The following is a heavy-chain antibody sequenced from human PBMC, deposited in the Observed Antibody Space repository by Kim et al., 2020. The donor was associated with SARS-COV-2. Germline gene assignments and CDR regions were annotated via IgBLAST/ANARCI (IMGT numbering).Heavy chain of an antibody. CDR3: AKETRGRITMIVVAIRPIDY. J-gene: IGHJ4*02. Sequence: GGSLRLSCAASGFTFSSYAMSWVRQAPGKGLEWVSAISGSGGSTYYADSVKGRFTISRDNSKNTLYLQMNSLRAEDTAVYYCAKETRGRITMIVVAIRPIDYWGQGTLVTVSS. CDR1: GFTFSSYA. CDR2: ISGSGGST. D-gene: IGHD3-22*01. V-gene: IGHV3-23*01.